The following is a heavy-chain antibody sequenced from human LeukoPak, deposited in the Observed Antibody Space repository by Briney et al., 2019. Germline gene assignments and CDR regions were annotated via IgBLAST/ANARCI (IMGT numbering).Heavy chain of an antibody. Sequence: SGGSLRLSCAASGFTFSSYSMNWVRQAPGKGLEWVSSISSSSSYIYYADSVKGRFTISRDNAKNSLYLQMNSLRAEDTAVYYCARDLSSSSWYRPYYFDYWGQGTLVTVSS. D-gene: IGHD6-13*01. V-gene: IGHV3-21*01. CDR1: GFTFSSYS. CDR3: ARDLSSSSWYRPYYFDY. J-gene: IGHJ4*02. CDR2: ISSSSSYI.